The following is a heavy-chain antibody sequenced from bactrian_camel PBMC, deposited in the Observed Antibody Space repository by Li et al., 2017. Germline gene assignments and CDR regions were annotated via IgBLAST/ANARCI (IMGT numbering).Heavy chain of an antibody. CDR3: AQARGKRTQCSGGRCYPSLRENDFDL. Sequence: VQLVESGGGSVQAGGSLTLSCEASRLAYSRYCLGWIRQAPGKEREGVAAIDTDGVTSYAEAVKGRFTISRDNAKSTLYLQMNSLKPEDTAVYFCAQARGKRTQCSGGRCYPSLRENDFDLRGQGTQVTVS. D-gene: IGHD2*01. V-gene: IGHV3S55*01. CDR1: RLAYSRYC. CDR2: IDTDGVT. J-gene: IGHJ4*01.